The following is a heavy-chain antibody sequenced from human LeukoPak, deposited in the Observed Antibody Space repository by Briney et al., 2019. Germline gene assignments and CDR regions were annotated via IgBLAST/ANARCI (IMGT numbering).Heavy chain of an antibody. CDR1: GFTFSSYT. J-gene: IGHJ6*03. CDR3: AKDYSSSWYYYYYYMDV. V-gene: IGHV3-21*01. D-gene: IGHD6-13*01. Sequence: PGGSLRLSCVASGFTFSSYTMTWVRQAPGKGLEWVSSISGNSNFINYGNSVKGRFTISRDNSKNTLYLQMNSLRAEDTAVYYCAKDYSSSWYYYYYYMDVWGKGTTVTVSS. CDR2: ISGNSNFI.